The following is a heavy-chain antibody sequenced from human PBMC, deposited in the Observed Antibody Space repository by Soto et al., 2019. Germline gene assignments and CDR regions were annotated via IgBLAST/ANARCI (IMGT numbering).Heavy chain of an antibody. CDR3: ARDRAWASDKYGMDV. CDR1: GGSVSSPDYY. D-gene: IGHD6-6*01. CDR2: VYYSGSA. V-gene: IGHV4-61*08. J-gene: IGHJ6*02. Sequence: PSETLSLTCTVSGGSVSSPDYYWSWIRQPPGKGLEWIAYVYYSGSANYDPSLKSRVTISVDRSKNQFSLKLKSVTAADTAVYYCARDRAWASDKYGMDVWGQGTTVTVSS.